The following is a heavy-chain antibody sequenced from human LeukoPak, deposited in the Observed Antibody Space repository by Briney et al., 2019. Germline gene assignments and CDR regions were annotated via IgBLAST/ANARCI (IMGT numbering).Heavy chain of an antibody. CDR3: ARVDFGYFDY. V-gene: IGHV4-59*08. CDR2: IYYSGST. CDR1: GGSISSYY. Sequence: SETLSLTCTVSGGSISSYYWSWIRQPPGKGLEWIGYIYYSGSTDYNPSLKSRVTISVDTSKNQFSLKLSSVTAADTAVHYCARVDFGYFDYWGQGTLVTVSS. J-gene: IGHJ4*02. D-gene: IGHD5-12*01.